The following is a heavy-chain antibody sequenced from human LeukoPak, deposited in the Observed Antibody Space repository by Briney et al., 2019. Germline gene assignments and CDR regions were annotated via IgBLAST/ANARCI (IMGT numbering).Heavy chain of an antibody. J-gene: IGHJ4*02. Sequence: PSQTLSLTCTVSGGSISSGSYYWSWIRQPAGKGLEWIGRIYTSGSTNYNPSLKSRVTMSVDTSKNQFSLKLSSVTAADTAVYYCARERSRYFDYWGQGTLVTVSS. CDR1: GGSISSGSYY. V-gene: IGHV4-61*02. CDR2: IYTSGST. CDR3: ARERSRYFDY.